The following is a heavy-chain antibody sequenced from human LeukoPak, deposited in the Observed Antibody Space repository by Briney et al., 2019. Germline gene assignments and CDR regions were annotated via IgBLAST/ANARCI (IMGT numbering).Heavy chain of an antibody. V-gene: IGHV4-39*01. Sequence: SETLSLTCTVSGGPISSSTYYWGWIRQPPGKGLEWIGSIYYSGSTYNNPSLKSRVTIFVDTSKNQFSLKLSSVTATDTAVYYCARTYGDYDDAFDVWGQGTMVTVSS. CDR3: ARTYGDYDDAFDV. D-gene: IGHD4-17*01. CDR2: IYYSGST. CDR1: GGPISSSTYY. J-gene: IGHJ3*01.